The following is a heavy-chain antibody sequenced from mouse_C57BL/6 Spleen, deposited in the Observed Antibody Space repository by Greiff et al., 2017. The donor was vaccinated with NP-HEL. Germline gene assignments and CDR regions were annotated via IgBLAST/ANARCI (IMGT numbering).Heavy chain of an antibody. CDR2: ISDGGSYT. Sequence: DVMLVESGGGLVKPGGSLKLSCAASGFTFSSYAMSWVRQTPEKRLEWVATISDGGSYTYYPDNVKGRFTISRDNAKNNLYLQMSHLKSEDTAMYYCARDENDYGSSPWYFDVWGTGTTVTVSS. CDR1: GFTFSSYA. V-gene: IGHV5-4*01. D-gene: IGHD1-1*01. CDR3: ARDENDYGSSPWYFDV. J-gene: IGHJ1*03.